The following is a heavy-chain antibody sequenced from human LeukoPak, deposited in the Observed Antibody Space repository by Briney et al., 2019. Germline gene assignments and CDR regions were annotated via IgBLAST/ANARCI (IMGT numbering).Heavy chain of an antibody. J-gene: IGHJ5*02. V-gene: IGHV4-30-2*01. CDR2: VYYNGNT. CDR1: GVSVTRGAYY. CDR3: AIGGNWFDP. Sequence: SQTLSLTCTVSGVSVTRGAYYWTWIRQPPGKGLEWIGHVYYNGNTDYNPSHKSRVAMSVDKSNNQFSLKLSSVTAADTAVYYCAIGGNWFDPWGQGTLVTVSS.